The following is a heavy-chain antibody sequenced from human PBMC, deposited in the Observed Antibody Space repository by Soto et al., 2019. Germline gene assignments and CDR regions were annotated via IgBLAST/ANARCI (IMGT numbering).Heavy chain of an antibody. CDR2: ISDDGRNK. J-gene: IGHJ5*02. V-gene: IGHV3-30*03. CDR3: AARYYYEDS. CDR1: GFSFRNYG. D-gene: IGHD3-22*01. Sequence: PGGSLRLSCAASGFSFRNYGMHWVRQAPGKGLEWVAGISDDGRNKYYADSVKGRFTISRDNSKNTLYLQMNSLRDEDTAVYYCAARYYYEDSWSQRTLDIVSS.